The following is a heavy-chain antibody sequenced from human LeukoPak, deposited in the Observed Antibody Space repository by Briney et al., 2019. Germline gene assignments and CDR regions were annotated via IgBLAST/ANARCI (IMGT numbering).Heavy chain of an antibody. CDR2: IQYDGSTT. D-gene: IGHD2-15*01. J-gene: IGHJ3*02. Sequence: GGSLRLSXAASGFSFCSYWMHWVRQSPGKGLVWLARIQYDGSTTNYADSVKGRFTISRDNAKKTLYVQMNSLRAEDTAVYYCARALVAGVTLNALDIWGQGTMVTVSS. CDR1: GFSFCSYW. V-gene: IGHV3-74*01. CDR3: ARALVAGVTLNALDI.